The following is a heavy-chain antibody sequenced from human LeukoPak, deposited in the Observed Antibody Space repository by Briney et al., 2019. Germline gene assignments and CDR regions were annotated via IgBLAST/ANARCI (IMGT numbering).Heavy chain of an antibody. J-gene: IGHJ4*02. V-gene: IGHV3-23*01. CDR1: GFTFSSYA. CDR2: ISGSGGST. D-gene: IGHD6-13*01. Sequence: GGSLRLSCAASGFTFSSYAMSWVRQAPGKGLEWVSAISGSGGSTYYADSVKGRFTISRDKSKNTLYLQMNSLRAEDTTVYYCAKDPLPIADGGWGQGTLVTVSS. CDR3: AKDPLPIADGG.